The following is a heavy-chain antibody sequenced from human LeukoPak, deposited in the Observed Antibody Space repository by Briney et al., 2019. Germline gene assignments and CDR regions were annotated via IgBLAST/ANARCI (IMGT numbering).Heavy chain of an antibody. CDR1: GYTLTELS. Sequence: ASVKVSCKVPGYTLTELSMHWVRQAPGKGLEWMGGFDPEDGETIYAQKFQGRVTMTEDTSTDTAYMELSSLRSEDTAVYYCATRTYYYDSSSYYDAFDIWGQGTMVTVSS. D-gene: IGHD3-22*01. CDR3: ATRTYYYDSSSYYDAFDI. V-gene: IGHV1-24*01. J-gene: IGHJ3*02. CDR2: FDPEDGET.